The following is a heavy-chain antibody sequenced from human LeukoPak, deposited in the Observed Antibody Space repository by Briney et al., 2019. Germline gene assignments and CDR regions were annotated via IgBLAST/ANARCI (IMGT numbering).Heavy chain of an antibody. CDR3: ARDRSTSRYYHGMDV. Sequence: AGGSLRLSCAASGSTFSSFSRRWVRQAPGKGLFWVAAVISMSAHIYYADSVKGRFTIYRDNAKKSLYLEMNNLRADDTAVYYCARDRSTSRYYHGMDVWGPGTTVIVSS. J-gene: IGHJ6*02. CDR2: VISMSAHI. V-gene: IGHV3-21*01. D-gene: IGHD2-2*01. CDR1: GSTFSSFS.